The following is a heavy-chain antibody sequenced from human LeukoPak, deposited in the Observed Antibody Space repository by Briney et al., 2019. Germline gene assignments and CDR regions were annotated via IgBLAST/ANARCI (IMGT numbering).Heavy chain of an antibody. CDR1: GFTFSSYE. J-gene: IGHJ4*02. Sequence: PGGSLRLSCAASGFTFSSYEMNWVRQAPGKGLEWVSYISSSGSTIYYADSVKGRFTISRDNAKNSLYLQMNSLRAEDTAVYYCAGAVAGNFDYWGQGTLVTVSS. CDR2: ISSSGSTI. D-gene: IGHD6-19*01. CDR3: AGAVAGNFDY. V-gene: IGHV3-48*03.